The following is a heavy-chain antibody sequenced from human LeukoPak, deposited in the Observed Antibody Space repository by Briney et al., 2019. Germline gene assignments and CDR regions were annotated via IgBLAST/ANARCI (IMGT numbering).Heavy chain of an antibody. CDR2: ISGSGGST. CDR1: GFTFSSYA. D-gene: IGHD2-21*02. CDR3: AKDLLAYCGGDCYSLGSDY. V-gene: IGHV3-23*01. Sequence: GGSLRLSCAASGFTFSSYAMSWVRQAPGKGLEWVSAISGSGGSTYYADPVKGRFTISRDNSKNTLYLQMNSLRAEDTAVYYCAKDLLAYCGGDCYSLGSDYWGQGTLVTVSS. J-gene: IGHJ4*02.